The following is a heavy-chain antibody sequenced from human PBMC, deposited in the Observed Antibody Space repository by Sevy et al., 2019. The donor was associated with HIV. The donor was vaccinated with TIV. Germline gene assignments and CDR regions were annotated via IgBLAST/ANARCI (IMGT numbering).Heavy chain of an antibody. Sequence: GGSLRLSCADSGLTLSSYAMNWVRQAPGKGLEWVSAISGRGGSTYYADSVEGRFTISRDNFKNTLYLQMNSLRAEDTAVYYCAKAPPGHCSSGSCPRAYYYYGMDVWGQGTTVTVSS. V-gene: IGHV3-23*01. D-gene: IGHD2-15*01. J-gene: IGHJ6*02. CDR3: AKAPPGHCSSGSCPRAYYYYGMDV. CDR2: ISGRGGST. CDR1: GLTLSSYA.